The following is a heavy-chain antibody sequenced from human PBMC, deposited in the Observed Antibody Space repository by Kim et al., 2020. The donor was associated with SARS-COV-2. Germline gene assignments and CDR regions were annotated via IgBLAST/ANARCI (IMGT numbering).Heavy chain of an antibody. CDR2: ISYDGSNK. V-gene: IGHV3-30*04. CDR3: ARDFELTKNIVGATIHYYYYGMDV. Sequence: GGSRRLSCAASGFTFSSYARHWVRQAPGKGLEWVAVISYDGSNKYYVDSVKGRFTISRDNSKNTLYLQMNSLRAEDTAVYYCARDFELTKNIVGATIHYYYYGMDVWGQGTTVTVSS. CDR1: GFTFSSYA. J-gene: IGHJ6*02. D-gene: IGHD1-26*01.